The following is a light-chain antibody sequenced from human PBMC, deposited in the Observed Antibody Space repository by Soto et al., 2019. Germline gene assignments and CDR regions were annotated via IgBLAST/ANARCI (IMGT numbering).Light chain of an antibody. Sequence: EIVLTQSPGTLSLSPGERATLSCRASQSVSSSYLAWYQQKPGQAPRLLIYDASKRATGVPARFSGSGSGTDFTLTISSLEPEDFAVYYCQQRRTWLTFGGGTKVDIK. V-gene: IGKV3-11*01. CDR1: QSVSSSY. J-gene: IGKJ4*01. CDR3: QQRRTWLT. CDR2: DAS.